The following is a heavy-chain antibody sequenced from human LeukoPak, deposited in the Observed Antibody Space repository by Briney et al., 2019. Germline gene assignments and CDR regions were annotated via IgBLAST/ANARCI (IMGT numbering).Heavy chain of an antibody. D-gene: IGHD5-18*01. J-gene: IGHJ4*02. Sequence: GESLKIPCKGSGYNFASYWICCVRQMPGKGLEWMGIIYPGDSDTRSSPSFQGQVTMSVDTSVNTAYLQWSSLKASDTAMYYCARTPGYSFYFDYWGLGTPVTVSS. V-gene: IGHV5-51*01. CDR3: ARTPGYSFYFDY. CDR2: IYPGDSDT. CDR1: GYNFASYW.